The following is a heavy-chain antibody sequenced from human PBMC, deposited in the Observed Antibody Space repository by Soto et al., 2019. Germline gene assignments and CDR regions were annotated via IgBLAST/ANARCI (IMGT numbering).Heavy chain of an antibody. J-gene: IGHJ4*02. V-gene: IGHV1-24*01. Sequence: ASVKVSCHVSGYTLPELSMYWVRQAPGKGLEWMGCCHPEDGETIYAQKFQGRVTMPEDTSTDTAYIELNSLRSEDTAVYYCAPSPRALRFLELLLVWGQGTLVTVSS. CDR1: GYTLPELS. CDR3: APSPRALRFLELLLV. D-gene: IGHD3-3*01. CDR2: CHPEDGET.